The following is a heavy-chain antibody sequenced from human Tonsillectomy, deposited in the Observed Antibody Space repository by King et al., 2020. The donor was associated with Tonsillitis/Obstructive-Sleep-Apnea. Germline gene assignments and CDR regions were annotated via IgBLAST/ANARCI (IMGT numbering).Heavy chain of an antibody. CDR1: GFTFSNAW. V-gene: IGHV3-15*01. J-gene: IGHJ3*02. CDR3: TTDQGYDFWSCYLHI. Sequence: VQLVESGGGLVKPGGSLRLSCAASGFTFSNAWMSWVRQAPGKGLEWVGRIKSKTDGGTTDYAAPVKGRFTISRDDSKNTLYLQMNSLKTEDTAVYYCTTDQGYDFWSCYLHIWGQGTMVTVAS. CDR2: IKSKTDGGTT. D-gene: IGHD3-3*01.